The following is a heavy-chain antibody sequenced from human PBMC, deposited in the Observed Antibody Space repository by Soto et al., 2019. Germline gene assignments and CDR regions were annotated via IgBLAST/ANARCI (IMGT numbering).Heavy chain of an antibody. J-gene: IGHJ4*02. CDR3: ARGYDRTSCDY. CDR2: IYYSGST. D-gene: IGHD2-2*01. Sequence: SETLSLTCTVSGGSISSGGYYWTWIRQHPGKGLEWIGYIYYSGSTYYNPSLKSRVTISVDTSKNQFSLKLSSVTAADTAVYYCARGYDRTSCDYWGQGTLVPVSS. CDR1: GGSISSGGYY. V-gene: IGHV4-31*03.